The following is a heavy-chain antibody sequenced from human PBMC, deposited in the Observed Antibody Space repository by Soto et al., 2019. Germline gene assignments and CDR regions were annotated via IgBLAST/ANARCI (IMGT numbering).Heavy chain of an antibody. J-gene: IGHJ4*02. CDR2: IIPIFGTA. D-gene: IGHD3-22*01. Sequence: WASVKVSCKASGGTFSSYAISWVRQAPGQGLEWMGGIIPIFGTANYAQKFQGRVTITADKSTSTAYMELSSLRSEDTAVYYCARGPYDSSGYDDYWGQGTLVTVSS. V-gene: IGHV1-69*06. CDR3: ARGPYDSSGYDDY. CDR1: GGTFSSYA.